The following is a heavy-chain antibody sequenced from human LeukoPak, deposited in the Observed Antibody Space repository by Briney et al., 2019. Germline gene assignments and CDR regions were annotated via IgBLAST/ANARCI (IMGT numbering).Heavy chain of an antibody. CDR3: ARVDSQDAFDI. V-gene: IGHV4-59*01. D-gene: IGHD3-22*01. Sequence: SETLSLTCTVSGGSISSYYWSWIRQPPGKGLEWIGYIYYSGSTNYNPSLKSRVTISVDTSKNQFSLKLSSVTAADTAVYYCARVDSQDAFDIWGQGTMVTVSS. CDR2: IYYSGST. CDR1: GGSISSYY. J-gene: IGHJ3*02.